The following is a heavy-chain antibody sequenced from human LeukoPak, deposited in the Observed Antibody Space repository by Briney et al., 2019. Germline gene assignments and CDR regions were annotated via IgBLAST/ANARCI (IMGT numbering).Heavy chain of an antibody. J-gene: IGHJ5*02. D-gene: IGHD1-26*01. CDR2: IYYSGST. CDR1: GGSISSSSYY. Sequence: PSETLSLTCTVSGGSISSSSYYWGWIRQPPGKGLEWIGSIYYSGSTYYNPSLKSRVTISVDTSKNQFSLKLSSVTAADTAVYYCARLGRRIVGAKNWFDPWGQGTLVTVSS. V-gene: IGHV4-39*01. CDR3: ARLGRRIVGAKNWFDP.